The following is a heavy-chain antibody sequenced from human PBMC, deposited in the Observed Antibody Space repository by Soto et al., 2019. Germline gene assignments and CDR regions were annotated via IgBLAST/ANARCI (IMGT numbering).Heavy chain of an antibody. D-gene: IGHD3-9*01. CDR3: AHTYYYILTGYYDWFDP. CDR1: GFSLSTSGVG. CDR2: IYWDDDK. Sequence: QITLKESGPTLVKPTQTLTLTCTFSGFSLSTSGVGVGWIRQPPGKALEWLALIYWDDDKRYSPSLKSRLTITKDTSKNQVVLTMTNMDPVDTATYYCAHTYYYILTGYYDWFDPWGQGTLVTVSS. V-gene: IGHV2-5*02. J-gene: IGHJ5*02.